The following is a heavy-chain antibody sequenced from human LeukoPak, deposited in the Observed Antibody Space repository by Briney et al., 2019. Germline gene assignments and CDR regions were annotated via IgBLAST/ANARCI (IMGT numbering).Heavy chain of an antibody. V-gene: IGHV7-4-1*02. CDR2: INTNTGNP. CDR3: ARSGGSGSYYARYYYYYMDV. J-gene: IGHJ6*03. D-gene: IGHD3-10*01. Sequence: GASVKVSCKASGYTFTSYYMHWVRQAPGQGLEWMGWINTNTGNPTYAQGFTGRFVFSLDTSVSTAYLQISSLKAEDTAVYYCARSGGSGSYYARYYYYYMDVWGKGTTVTVSS. CDR1: GYTFTSYY.